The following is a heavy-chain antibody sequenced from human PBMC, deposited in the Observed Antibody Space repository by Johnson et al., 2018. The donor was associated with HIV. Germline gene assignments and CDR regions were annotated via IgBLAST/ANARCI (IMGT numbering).Heavy chain of an antibody. D-gene: IGHD3-10*01. CDR2: ISGSGGTT. Sequence: VPPVESRGGLVQPGGSLRLSCAASGFTFNHYPMHCVRQAPGKGLEWVSAISGSGGTTYYANSVKGWFTISSDNSKNTLYLQMNSLRAEDTAVYYCAKGGLWFGESIDAFDIWGQGTMVTVSS. J-gene: IGHJ3*02. CDR3: AKGGLWFGESIDAFDI. CDR1: GFTFNHYP. V-gene: IGHV3-23*04.